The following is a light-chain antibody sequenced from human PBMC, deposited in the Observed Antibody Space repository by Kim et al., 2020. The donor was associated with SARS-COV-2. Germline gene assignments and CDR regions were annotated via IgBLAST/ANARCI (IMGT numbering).Light chain of an antibody. CDR3: QSYDISNHWV. CDR1: SGSIASNY. V-gene: IGLV6-57*02. Sequence: NFMLTQPHSVSESPGKTVTISCTGSSGSIASNYVQWYQQRPGSAPTTVIYEDNQRLSGVPDRFSGSIDSSSNSASLTISGLKTEDEADYFCQSYDISNHWVFGGVTKLTVL. J-gene: IGLJ3*02. CDR2: EDN.